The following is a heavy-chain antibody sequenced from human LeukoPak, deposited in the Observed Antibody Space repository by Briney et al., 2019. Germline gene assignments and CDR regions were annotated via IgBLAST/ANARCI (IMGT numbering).Heavy chain of an antibody. Sequence: SETLSLTCTVSGASISTENYYWGWVRQLPGKGLEWIGSIYYRGKSYYNSSLQSRVRLSVDTSKNQFSLKLRSVTAADTAVYYCAIPVSDNWGQGTLVTASA. J-gene: IGHJ4*02. V-gene: IGHV4-39*07. CDR3: AIPVSDN. CDR2: IYYRGKS. CDR1: GASISTENYY. D-gene: IGHD4-17*01.